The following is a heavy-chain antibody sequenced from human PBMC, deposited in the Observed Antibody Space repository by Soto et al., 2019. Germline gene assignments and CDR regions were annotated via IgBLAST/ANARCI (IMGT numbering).Heavy chain of an antibody. CDR2: ISYDGSNK. J-gene: IGHJ3*02. V-gene: IGHV3-30-3*01. CDR3: ARGSPTAYAFDI. D-gene: IGHD1-1*01. Sequence: LRLSCAASGFTFSSYAMHWVRRAPGKGLEWVAVISYDGSNKYYADSVKGRFTISRDNSKNTLYLQMNSLRAEDTAVYYCARGSPTAYAFDIWGQETMVTVSS. CDR1: GFTFSSYA.